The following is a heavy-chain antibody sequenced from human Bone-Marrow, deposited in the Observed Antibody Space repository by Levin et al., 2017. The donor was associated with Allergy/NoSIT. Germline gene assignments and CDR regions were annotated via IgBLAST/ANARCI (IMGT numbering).Heavy chain of an antibody. J-gene: IGHJ6*02. CDR1: GFTFGDYP. Sequence: PGGSLRLSCSASGFTFGDYPLSWVRQSPGKGLEWISFIRTKTYGGTTEYAASVKGRFIMSRDDSRGIAYLQMNSLKTEDSGVYYCTRDWLACTTTFCPYYYYGMDVWGQGTTVTVSS. CDR3: TRDWLACTTTFCPYYYYGMDV. CDR2: IRTKTYGGTT. V-gene: IGHV3-49*04. D-gene: IGHD2-8*01.